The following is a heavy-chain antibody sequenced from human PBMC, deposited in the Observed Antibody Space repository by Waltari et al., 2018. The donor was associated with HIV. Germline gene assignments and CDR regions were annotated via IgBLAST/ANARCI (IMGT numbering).Heavy chain of an antibody. J-gene: IGHJ3*02. V-gene: IGHV5-51*01. D-gene: IGHD4-4*01. CDR3: ARLSVAMAVLGTTNPFDI. CDR1: GYNFPCYW. Sequence: EVQMVQSGPEVNKPGESLKISCKGSGYNFPCYWIAWVRQMPGKGLGWMGSIYACESDTRYSPSFQGLGTISADKSMRSAYLQWRSLKASDTAIYYCARLSVAMAVLGTTNPFDIWGQGTMVTVSS. CDR2: IYACESDT.